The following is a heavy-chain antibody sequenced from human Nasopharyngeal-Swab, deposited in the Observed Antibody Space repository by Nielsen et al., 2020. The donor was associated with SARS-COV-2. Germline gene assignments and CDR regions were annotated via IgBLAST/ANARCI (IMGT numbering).Heavy chain of an antibody. V-gene: IGHV3-33*01. D-gene: IGHD3-10*01. Sequence: GGSLRLSCAASGFTFSNYGMHWVRQAPGKGLEWVAVIWYDGNNKYYADSVKGRFTISRDNSKNTVYLQMNSLRAEDTAVYYCARDRVLWFGENWFDPWGQGTLVTVSS. J-gene: IGHJ5*02. CDR2: IWYDGNNK. CDR1: GFTFSNYG. CDR3: ARDRVLWFGENWFDP.